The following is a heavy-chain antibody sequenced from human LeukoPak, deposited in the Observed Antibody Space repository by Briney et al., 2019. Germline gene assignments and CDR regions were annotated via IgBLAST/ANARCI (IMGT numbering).Heavy chain of an antibody. Sequence: EASVKVSCKASGYTFTSYGISWVRQAPGQGLEWMGWISAYNGNTNYAQKLQGRVTMTTDTSTSTAYMELRSLRSEDTAVYYCARRRGDYVWGSYRYDQYYFDYWGQGTLVTVSS. J-gene: IGHJ4*02. CDR3: ARRRGDYVWGSYRYDQYYFDY. V-gene: IGHV1-18*01. CDR1: GYTFTSYG. CDR2: ISAYNGNT. D-gene: IGHD3-16*02.